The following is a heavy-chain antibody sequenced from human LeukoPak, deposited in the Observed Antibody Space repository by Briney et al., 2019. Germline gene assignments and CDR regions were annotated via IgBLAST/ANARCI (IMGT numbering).Heavy chain of an antibody. J-gene: IGHJ4*02. CDR2: IYHSGST. V-gene: IGHV4-38-2*02. Sequence: SETLSLTCTVSGYSISSGYYWGWIRQPPGKGLEWIGSIYHSGSTYYNPSLKSRVTISVDTSKNQFSLKLSSVTAADTAVYYCARALHADYWGQGTLVTVSS. CDR3: ARALHADY. CDR1: GYSISSGYY.